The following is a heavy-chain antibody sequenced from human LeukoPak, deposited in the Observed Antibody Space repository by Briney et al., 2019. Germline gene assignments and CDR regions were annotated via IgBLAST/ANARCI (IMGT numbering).Heavy chain of an antibody. D-gene: IGHD3-22*01. CDR3: AKEITMIVVGRFGP. V-gene: IGHV3-23*01. Sequence: PGGSLRLSCAASGFTFSSYAMSWVRQAPGKGLEWVSGIGGSGSSTYYADSVKGRFTISRDNSKNTLYLQMSSLRAEDTAVYYCAKEITMIVVGRFGPWGQGTLVTVSS. CDR1: GFTFSSYA. J-gene: IGHJ5*02. CDR2: IGGSGSST.